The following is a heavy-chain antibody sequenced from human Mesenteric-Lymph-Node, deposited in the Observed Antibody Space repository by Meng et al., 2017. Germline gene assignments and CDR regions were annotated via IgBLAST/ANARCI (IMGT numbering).Heavy chain of an antibody. D-gene: IGHD2/OR15-2a*01. CDR2: ISHDGSNT. CDR1: GFTFSFYG. CDR3: ARGPGTFYRFYYGLDV. Sequence: GGSLRLSCAASGFTFSFYGMHWVRQAPGKGLEWVALISHDGSNTYYADSVKGRFTISRDNSKSTLYLQMHSLRAEDTAVYYCARGPGTFYRFYYGLDVWGQGTTVTVSS. V-gene: IGHV3-30*12. J-gene: IGHJ6*02.